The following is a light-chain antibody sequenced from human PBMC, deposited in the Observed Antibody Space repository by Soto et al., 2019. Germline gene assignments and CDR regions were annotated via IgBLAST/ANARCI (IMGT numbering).Light chain of an antibody. CDR3: SSYTSSSTPFCV. V-gene: IGLV2-14*01. CDR2: DVS. J-gene: IGLJ1*01. CDR1: SSDVGGYNY. Sequence: LTQPASVSGSPGQSITISCTGTSSDVGGYNYVSWYQQHPGKAPKLMIYDVSNRPSGVSNRFSGSKSGNTASLTISGLQAEDEADYYCSSYTSSSTPFCVFGTGTKVTVL.